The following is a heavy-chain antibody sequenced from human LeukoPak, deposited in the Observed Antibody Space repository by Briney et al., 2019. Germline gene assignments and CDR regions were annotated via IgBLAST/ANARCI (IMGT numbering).Heavy chain of an antibody. CDR3: ARARALVATQLTDAFDI. CDR1: GGTFSSYA. Sequence: SVKVSCKASGGTFSSYAISWVRQAPGQGLEWMGRIIPIFGTANYAQKFQGRVTITTDESTSTAYMGLSSLRSEDTAVYYCARARALVATQLTDAFDIWGQGTMVTVSS. CDR2: IIPIFGTA. D-gene: IGHD5-12*01. J-gene: IGHJ3*02. V-gene: IGHV1-69*05.